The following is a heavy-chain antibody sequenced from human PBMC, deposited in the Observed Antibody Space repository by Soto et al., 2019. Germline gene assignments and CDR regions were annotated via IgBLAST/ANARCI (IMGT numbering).Heavy chain of an antibody. J-gene: IGHJ4*02. V-gene: IGHV1-2*02. D-gene: IGHD1-1*01. Sequence: QVQLVQAGAEVRKPGASVKVSCKASGYTFSDYYIHWVRQAPAQGLEWMGWIKPHSGGTKYAPKFQGGVTMTRDTSITTAYMELSRLRAGDTAVYYCAREPATAKPEGVDFWGQGTLVTVSS. CDR2: IKPHSGGT. CDR3: AREPATAKPEGVDF. CDR1: GYTFSDYY.